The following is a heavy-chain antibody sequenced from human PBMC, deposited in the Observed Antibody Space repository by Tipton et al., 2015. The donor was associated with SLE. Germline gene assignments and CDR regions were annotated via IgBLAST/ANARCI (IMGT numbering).Heavy chain of an antibody. Sequence: TLSLTCSVSGGSISSGDYHWSWIRPPAGQGLGWVGRIYNSGDTNYNPSLKSRVTMSVDMSTNQFSLKLTSVTAADMAIYYCARVDTIYSFDYWGQGALVTVSS. CDR2: IYNSGDT. CDR1: GGSISSGDYH. D-gene: IGHD3/OR15-3a*01. CDR3: ARVDTIYSFDY. V-gene: IGHV4-61*02. J-gene: IGHJ4*02.